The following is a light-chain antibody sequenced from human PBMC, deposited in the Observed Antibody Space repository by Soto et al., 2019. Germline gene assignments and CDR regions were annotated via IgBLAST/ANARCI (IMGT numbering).Light chain of an antibody. V-gene: IGKV3-20*01. CDR1: QSVGTNY. CDR2: GTS. J-gene: IGKJ1*01. Sequence: EVMLTRFPGSLSLSPGERVTLSCRASQSVGTNYLAWYQQKPGQAPRLVIYGTSNRATGTPDRFSGSGSGTDFTLTISRLEPEDFAVYYCQQYGTSPRMFGQGTKVDIK. CDR3: QQYGTSPRM.